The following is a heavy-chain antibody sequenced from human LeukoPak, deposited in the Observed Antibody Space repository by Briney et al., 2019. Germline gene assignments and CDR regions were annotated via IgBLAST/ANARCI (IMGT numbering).Heavy chain of an antibody. J-gene: IGHJ5*02. CDR1: GYSFTSYW. CDR2: IYPGDSDT. D-gene: IGHD6-13*01. V-gene: IGHV5-51*01. CDR3: AKAGPRSSSWYRWFDP. Sequence: GESLKISCKGSGYSFTSYWIGWVRQMPGKGLEWMGIIYPGDSDTRYSPSFQGQVTISADKSISTAYLQWSSLKASDTAMYYCAKAGPRSSSWYRWFDPWGQGTLVTVSS.